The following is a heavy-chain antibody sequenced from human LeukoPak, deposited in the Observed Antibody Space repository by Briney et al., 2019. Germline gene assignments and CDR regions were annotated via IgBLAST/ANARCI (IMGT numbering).Heavy chain of an antibody. Sequence: GGSLRLSCAASGFTFSSYAMSWVRQAPGKGLEWVSGINWNGGSTGYADSVKGRFTISRDNAKNSLYLQMNSLGAEDTALYHCARAVYYDFWSGSPDDAFDIWGQGTMVTVSS. J-gene: IGHJ3*02. CDR1: GFTFSSYA. D-gene: IGHD3-3*01. V-gene: IGHV3-20*01. CDR2: INWNGGST. CDR3: ARAVYYDFWSGSPDDAFDI.